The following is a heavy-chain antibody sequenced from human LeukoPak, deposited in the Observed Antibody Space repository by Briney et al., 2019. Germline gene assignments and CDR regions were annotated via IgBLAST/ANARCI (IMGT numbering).Heavy chain of an antibody. CDR2: IYTSGST. CDR3: AREGYLLYYFDY. D-gene: IGHD3-16*02. J-gene: IGHJ4*02. Sequence: WSWIRQPAGKGLEWIGRIYTSGSTSYNPSLKSRVTMSVDTSKSQFSLKLSSVTAADTAVYYCAREGYLLYYFDYWGQGTLVTVSS. V-gene: IGHV4-4*07.